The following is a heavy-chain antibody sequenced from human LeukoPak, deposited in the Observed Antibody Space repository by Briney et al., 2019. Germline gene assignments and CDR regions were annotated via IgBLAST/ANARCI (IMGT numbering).Heavy chain of an antibody. V-gene: IGHV4-59*01. Sequence: SETLSLTCTVSGGSISNYYWSWIRQPPGKGLEWIGYIYYSGSTNYNPSLKSRVTISVDTSKNQFSLKLSSVTAADTAVCYCARDSLWFGGIDYWGQGTLVTVSS. CDR1: GGSISNYY. CDR3: ARDSLWFGGIDY. D-gene: IGHD3-10*01. CDR2: IYYSGST. J-gene: IGHJ4*02.